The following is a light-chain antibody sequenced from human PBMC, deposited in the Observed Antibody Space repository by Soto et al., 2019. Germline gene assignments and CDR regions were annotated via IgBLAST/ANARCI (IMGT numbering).Light chain of an antibody. J-gene: IGKJ4*01. V-gene: IGKV1-33*01. CDR2: DVS. Sequence: DIQMIQSPSSLSASAGDRVTITCQASQDIKNYLNWYQQKPGKAPKLLIYDVSNLETGVPSRFSGSGSGTHFSLTISSLQPEDVATYYCQHYDHLPPLTFGGGTRVQIK. CDR3: QHYDHLPPLT. CDR1: QDIKNY.